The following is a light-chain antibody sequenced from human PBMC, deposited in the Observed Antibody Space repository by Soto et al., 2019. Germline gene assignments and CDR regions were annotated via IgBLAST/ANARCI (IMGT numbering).Light chain of an antibody. CDR1: SSNIGAGYD. Sequence: QSVLTQPTSVSGAPGQRVTISCTGSSSNIGAGYDVHWYQQLPGTAPKLLIHDNTNRPSGVPDRFSGSKSGTSASLAIIGLQAEDEADYYCQSYDSSLSGSWVFGGGTKLTVL. J-gene: IGLJ3*02. CDR2: DNT. CDR3: QSYDSSLSGSWV. V-gene: IGLV1-40*01.